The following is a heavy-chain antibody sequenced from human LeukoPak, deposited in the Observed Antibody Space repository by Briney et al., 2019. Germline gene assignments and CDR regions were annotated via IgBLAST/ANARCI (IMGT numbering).Heavy chain of an antibody. CDR1: GFTFSFSG. V-gene: IGHV3-30*18. CDR3: AKDRSTTWSFDY. J-gene: IGHJ4*02. D-gene: IGHD6-13*01. CDR2: ISDDGSRK. Sequence: GGSLRLSCAASGFTFSFSGMYWVRQAPGKGLEWMAFISDDGSRKYYADSVKGRFTISRDNSKNTLFLQMNSLRTEDTAVYYCAKDRSTTWSFDYWGQGTLVTVSS.